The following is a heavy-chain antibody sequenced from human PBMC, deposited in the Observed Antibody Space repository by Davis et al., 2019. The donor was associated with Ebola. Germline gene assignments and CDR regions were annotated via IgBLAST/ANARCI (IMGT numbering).Heavy chain of an antibody. D-gene: IGHD3-10*01. CDR3: ARDITMVQGGWLDP. Sequence: AASVKVSCRGSGYTFTSYGISWVRQAPGQGLEWMGWISAYNGNTNYAQKLQGRVTMTTDTSTSTAYMELRSLRSDDAAVYYCARDITMVQGGWLDPWGQGTLVTVSS. CDR2: ISAYNGNT. J-gene: IGHJ5*02. V-gene: IGHV1-18*01. CDR1: GYTFTSYG.